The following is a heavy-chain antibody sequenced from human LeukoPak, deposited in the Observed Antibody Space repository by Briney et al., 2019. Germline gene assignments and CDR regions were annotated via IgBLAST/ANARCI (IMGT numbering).Heavy chain of an antibody. Sequence: SETLSLTCTVSGGSISSSSYYWGWIRQPPGKGLEWIATIFYSGSTYYNPSLKSRVTISVDTSKNQFSLRLTSVTAADTAVYYCARQGILWGQGTLVTVSS. CDR2: IFYSGST. J-gene: IGHJ4*02. CDR3: ARQGIL. V-gene: IGHV4-39*01. CDR1: GGSISSSSYY. D-gene: IGHD3-10*01.